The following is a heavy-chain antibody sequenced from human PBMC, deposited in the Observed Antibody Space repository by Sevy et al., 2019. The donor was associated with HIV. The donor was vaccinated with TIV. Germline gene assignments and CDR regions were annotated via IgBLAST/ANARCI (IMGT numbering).Heavy chain of an antibody. CDR1: GFTFSSYG. J-gene: IGHJ4*02. Sequence: GGSLRLSCAASGFTFSSYGMHWVRQAPGKGLEWVAVISYDGSNKYYADPVKGRFTISRDNSKNTLYLQMNSLRAEDTAVYYCAKERGIMITFGYIYYFDYWGQGTLVTVSS. CDR3: AKERGIMITFGYIYYFDY. D-gene: IGHD3-16*01. V-gene: IGHV3-30*18. CDR2: ISYDGSNK.